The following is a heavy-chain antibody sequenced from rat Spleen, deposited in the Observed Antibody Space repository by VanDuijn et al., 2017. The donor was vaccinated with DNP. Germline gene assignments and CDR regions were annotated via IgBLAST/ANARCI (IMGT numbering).Heavy chain of an antibody. CDR3: ATHQGVRIITPYNWFAY. CDR1: GFTFSNYD. CDR2: LFYDGSRT. Sequence: EVQLVESGGGLVQPGRSLKLSCAASGFTFSNYDMAWVRQAPTKGLEWVATLFYDGSRTYYRDSVKGRFTISRDNAKSTLYLQMDSLRSEDTATYYCATHQGVRIITPYNWFAYWGQGTLVTVSS. D-gene: IGHD1-6*01. J-gene: IGHJ3*01. V-gene: IGHV5S10*01.